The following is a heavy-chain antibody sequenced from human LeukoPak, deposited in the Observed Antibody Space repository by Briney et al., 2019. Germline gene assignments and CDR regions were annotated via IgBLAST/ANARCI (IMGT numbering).Heavy chain of an antibody. J-gene: IGHJ4*02. D-gene: IGHD6-6*01. Sequence: GASVKVSCKASGYTFTGYYMHWVRQAPGQGLEWMGWINPNSGDTNYAEKFQGRVTMTRDTSISTAYMDLRRLRSDDTAVYYCARIQSRIIAARPGNPAFDYWGRGTLVTVSS. CDR3: ARIQSRIIAARPGNPAFDY. V-gene: IGHV1-2*02. CDR2: INPNSGDT. CDR1: GYTFTGYY.